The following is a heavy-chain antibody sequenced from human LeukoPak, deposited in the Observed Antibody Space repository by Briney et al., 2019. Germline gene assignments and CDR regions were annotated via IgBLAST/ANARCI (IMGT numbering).Heavy chain of an antibody. CDR3: ARVRITMVRGVKKYYMDV. V-gene: IGHV1-8*03. J-gene: IGHJ6*03. CDR1: GYTFTSYD. Sequence: GASVKVSCKASGYTFTSYDINWVRQATGQGLEWMGWMNPNSGNTGYAQKFQGRVTITRNTSISTAYMELSSLRSEDTAVYYCARVRITMVRGVKKYYMDVWGKGTTVTVSS. D-gene: IGHD3-10*01. CDR2: MNPNSGNT.